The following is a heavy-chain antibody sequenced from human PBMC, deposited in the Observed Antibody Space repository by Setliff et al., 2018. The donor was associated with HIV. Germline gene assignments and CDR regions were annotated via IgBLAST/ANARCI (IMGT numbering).Heavy chain of an antibody. CDR2: MNPFSGDT. J-gene: IGHJ6*02. D-gene: IGHD3-3*01. CDR3: TRGPWGYDFWNGPSPMEV. V-gene: IGHV1-8*01. Sequence: GSVKVSCKSLGYTFLNYDIFWVRQATGQGLEWMARMNPFSGDTAFAQKFHGRVTLTRNTSRRTAYMTLNTLKYEDTAVYYCTRGPWGYDFWNGPSPMEVWGQGTSVTVSS. CDR1: GYTFLNYD.